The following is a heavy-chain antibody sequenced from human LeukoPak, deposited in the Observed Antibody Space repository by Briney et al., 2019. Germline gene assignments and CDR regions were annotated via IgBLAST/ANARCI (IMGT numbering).Heavy chain of an antibody. V-gene: IGHV1-2*02. CDR1: GYTFTGYY. J-gene: IGHJ5*02. CDR3: ARGGYYDSRAWFDP. Sequence: ASVRVSCKASGYTFTGYYMHWVRQAPGQGLEWMGWINPNSGGTNYAQKFRGRVTMTRDTSISTAYMELSRLRSDDTAVYYCARGGYYDSRAWFDPWGQGTLVTVSS. CDR2: INPNSGGT. D-gene: IGHD3-22*01.